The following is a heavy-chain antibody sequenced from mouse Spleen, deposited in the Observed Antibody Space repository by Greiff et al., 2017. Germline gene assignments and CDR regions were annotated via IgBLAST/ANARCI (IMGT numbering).Heavy chain of an antibody. CDR1: GYTFTSYG. Sequence: VKLMESGAELARPGASVKLSCKASGYTFTSYGISWVKQRTGQGLEWIGEIYPRSGNTYYNEKFKGKATLTADKSSSTAYMELRSLTSEDSAVYFCASPRAYWGQGTLVTVSA. V-gene: IGHV1-81*01. CDR2: IYPRSGNT. J-gene: IGHJ3*01. CDR3: ASPRAY.